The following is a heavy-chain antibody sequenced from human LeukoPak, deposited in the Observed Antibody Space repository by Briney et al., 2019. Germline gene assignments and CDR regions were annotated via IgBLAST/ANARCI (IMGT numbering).Heavy chain of an antibody. CDR3: ASDITMIVVYDAFDI. Sequence: GGSLRLSCAASGFTFSSYSMNWVRQAPGKGLEWVSSISSSSSYIYYADSVKGRFTISRDNAKNSLYLQMNSLRAEDTAVYYCASDITMIVVYDAFDIWGQGTMVTVPS. CDR1: GFTFSSYS. D-gene: IGHD3-22*01. V-gene: IGHV3-21*01. CDR2: ISSSSSYI. J-gene: IGHJ3*02.